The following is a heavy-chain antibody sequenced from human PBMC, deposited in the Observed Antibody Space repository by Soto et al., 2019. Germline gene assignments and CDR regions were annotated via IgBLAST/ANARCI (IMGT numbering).Heavy chain of an antibody. CDR2: IYHSGST. CDR3: ARVPGP. Sequence: SETLSLTCPVSGVSISSGGYSWSWIRQPPGKGLEWIGYIYHSGSTYYNPSLKSRVTISVDRSKNQFSLKPSSVTSADTAVYYCARVPGPWGQGTLVPVSS. V-gene: IGHV4-30-2*01. J-gene: IGHJ5*02. CDR1: GVSISSGGYS.